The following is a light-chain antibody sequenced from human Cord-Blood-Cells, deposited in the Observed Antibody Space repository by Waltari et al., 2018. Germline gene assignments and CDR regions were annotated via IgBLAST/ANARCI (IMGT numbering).Light chain of an antibody. CDR2: AAS. J-gene: IGKJ2*01. Sequence: DIQMTQSQSSLSASVGDRVTITCRASQGISNYLAWYQQQPGRVPKLLVYAASSLQSGVPSRFSGSGSESDFTLTMSSLQPEDVETYYCQKYTSAPYTFGQGTNLEMK. CDR1: QGISNY. CDR3: QKYTSAPYT. V-gene: IGKV1-27*01.